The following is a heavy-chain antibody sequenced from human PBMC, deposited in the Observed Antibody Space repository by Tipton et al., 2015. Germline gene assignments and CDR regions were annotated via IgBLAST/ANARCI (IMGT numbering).Heavy chain of an antibody. CDR3: ARGPPPPRYFGTIDY. Sequence: SLRLSCAASGFTFNAYVMTWVRQAPGKGLEWVSAISGGGTSTYYADSVKGRFTVSRDSAKSSLYLQMNSLRADDTASYYCARGPPPPRYFGTIDYWGQGTLVAVSS. V-gene: IGHV3-23*01. CDR1: GFTFNAYV. CDR2: ISGGGTST. D-gene: IGHD1-7*01. J-gene: IGHJ4*02.